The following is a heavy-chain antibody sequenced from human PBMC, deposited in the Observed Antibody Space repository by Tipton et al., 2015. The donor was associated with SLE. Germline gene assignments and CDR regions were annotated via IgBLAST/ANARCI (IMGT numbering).Heavy chain of an antibody. D-gene: IGHD3-10*01. Sequence: LRLSCTVSGGSISSGSYYWSWIRQPAGKGLEWIGRIYTSGSTHYNPSLKSRVTISLDTSKNQFSLKLSSVTAADTAVYYCARHLGVIVAFEVWGQGTVLTVSS. CDR2: IYTSGST. CDR3: ARHLGVIVAFEV. CDR1: GGSISSGSYY. V-gene: IGHV4-61*02. J-gene: IGHJ3*01.